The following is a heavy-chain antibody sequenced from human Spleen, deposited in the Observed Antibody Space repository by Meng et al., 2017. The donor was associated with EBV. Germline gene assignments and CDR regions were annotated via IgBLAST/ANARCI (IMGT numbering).Heavy chain of an antibody. J-gene: IGHJ4*02. Sequence: QVQLVQSGAEVKKPGSSVKVACKGSGDSFNNYGISWVRQAPGEGLEWMGGLIPMVGAPHYAQKFQGRVTIIADESTSTHSMELNSLRSEDTAMYYCASESGRGFTPDYWGQGTLVTVSS. D-gene: IGHD3-10*01. CDR1: GDSFNNYG. CDR2: LIPMVGAP. CDR3: ASESGRGFTPDY. V-gene: IGHV1-69*01.